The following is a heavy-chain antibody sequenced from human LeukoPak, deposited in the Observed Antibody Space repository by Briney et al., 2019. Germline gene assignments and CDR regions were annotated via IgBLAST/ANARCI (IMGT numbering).Heavy chain of an antibody. J-gene: IGHJ3*02. CDR2: IPYDGSNK. D-gene: IGHD6-19*01. CDR3: AKDNNGWAFDI. Sequence: GGSLRLSCAASGFTFSSYGIDWVRQAPGKGLEWVAFIPYDGSNKYYADSVKGRFTISRDNSKNTLYLQMNSLRAEDTALYYCAKDNNGWAFDIWGQGTMVTVSS. V-gene: IGHV3-30*02. CDR1: GFTFSSYG.